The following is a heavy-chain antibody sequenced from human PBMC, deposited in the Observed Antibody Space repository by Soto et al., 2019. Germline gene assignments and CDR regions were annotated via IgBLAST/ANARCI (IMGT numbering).Heavy chain of an antibody. CDR3: AKATATGGGAFDI. Sequence: GGSLRLSCAASGFICSSYDMSWVRQAPGKGLEWVSTILVDGRTFYVDSVKGRFTISRDSSKNTVYLQMNSLTAGDTALYYCAKATATGGGAFDICGQGTTVTVSS. V-gene: IGHV3-23*01. CDR2: ILVDGRT. D-gene: IGHD2-8*02. CDR1: GFICSSYD. J-gene: IGHJ3*02.